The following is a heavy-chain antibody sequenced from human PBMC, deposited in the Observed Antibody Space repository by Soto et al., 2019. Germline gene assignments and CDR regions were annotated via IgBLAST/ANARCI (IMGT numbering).Heavy chain of an antibody. CDR3: ARVLYCSGGSCSRGWFDP. Sequence: QLQLQESGSGLVKPSQTLSLTCAVSGGSISSGGYSWSWIRQPPGKGLEWIGYIYHSGSTYYNPSLKRRVTISVDRSKNQFSLKLSSGTAADTAVYYCARVLYCSGGSCSRGWFDPWGQGTLVTVSS. V-gene: IGHV4-30-2*01. J-gene: IGHJ5*02. CDR2: IYHSGST. CDR1: GGSISSGGYS. D-gene: IGHD2-15*01.